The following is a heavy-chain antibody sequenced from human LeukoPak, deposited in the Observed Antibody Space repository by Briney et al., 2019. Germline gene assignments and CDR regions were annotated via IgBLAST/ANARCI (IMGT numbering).Heavy chain of an antibody. V-gene: IGHV1-8*01. Sequence: ASVKVFCKASGYTFTSYDINWVRQATGQGLEWMGWMNPNSGNTGYAQKFQGRVTMTKNTSISTAYMEVSSLRSEDTAVYYCARGRGMATIGWFDPWGQGTLVTVSS. CDR3: ARGRGMATIGWFDP. D-gene: IGHD5-24*01. CDR1: GYTFTSYD. CDR2: MNPNSGNT. J-gene: IGHJ5*02.